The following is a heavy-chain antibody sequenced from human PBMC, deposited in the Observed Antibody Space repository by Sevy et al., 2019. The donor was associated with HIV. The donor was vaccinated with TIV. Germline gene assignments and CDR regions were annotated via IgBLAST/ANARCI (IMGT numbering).Heavy chain of an antibody. V-gene: IGHV4-59*08. CDR2: IYYSGNT. J-gene: IGHJ4*03. Sequence: SETLSLTCSVSSGSIGNYYWYWIRQPPGRGLEWLGLIYYSGNTNYNPSLKSRVTMSIDTSKNQFSLRLSSLTAADTAVYYCARRAFLGGYFDSWGQRILVTVSS. CDR1: SGSIGNYY. D-gene: IGHD3-16*01. CDR3: ARRAFLGGYFDS.